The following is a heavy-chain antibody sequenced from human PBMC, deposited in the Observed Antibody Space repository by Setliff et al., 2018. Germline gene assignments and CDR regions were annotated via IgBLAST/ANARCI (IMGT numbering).Heavy chain of an antibody. CDR1: GYTFTGYY. J-gene: IGHJ5*02. D-gene: IGHD3-10*01. V-gene: IGHV1-2*02. Sequence: AAVKVSCKASGYTFTGYYMHWIRQAPGQGLEWVGWINPNSDVTNYAQKFHGRVTMTRDTSISTAYMELSSLRSDDTAVYYCARVATLIRGVTVNWFDPWGQGTLVTVSS. CDR2: INPNSDVT. CDR3: ARVATLIRGVTVNWFDP.